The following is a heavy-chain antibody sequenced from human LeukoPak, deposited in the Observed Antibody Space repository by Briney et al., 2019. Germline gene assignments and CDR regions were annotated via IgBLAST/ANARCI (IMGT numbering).Heavy chain of an antibody. J-gene: IGHJ4*02. CDR3: ARDDSSGYYYVDY. D-gene: IGHD3-22*01. CDR2: IWYDGSNK. V-gene: IGHV3-33*01. CDR1: GVTFSSYG. Sequence: PGGSLRLSCAASGVTFSSYGRHWVRQAPGKGLERVAVIWYDGSNKYYADSVKGRFTISRDNSKNTLYLQMNSLRAEDTAVYYCARDDSSGYYYVDYWGQGTLVTVSS.